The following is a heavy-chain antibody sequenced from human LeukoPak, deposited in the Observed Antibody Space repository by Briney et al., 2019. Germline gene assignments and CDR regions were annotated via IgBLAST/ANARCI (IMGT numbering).Heavy chain of an antibody. CDR2: ISGSGGST. J-gene: IGHJ4*02. V-gene: IGHV3-23*01. Sequence: PGGSLRLSCAASGFTSSSYGMSWVRQAPGKGLEWVSAISGSGGSTYYADSVKGRFTISRDNSKNTLYLQMNSLRAEDTAVYYCAKDFVVVPGNVNYFDYWGQGTLVTVSS. CDR3: AKDFVVVPGNVNYFDY. D-gene: IGHD2-21*02. CDR1: GFTSSSYG.